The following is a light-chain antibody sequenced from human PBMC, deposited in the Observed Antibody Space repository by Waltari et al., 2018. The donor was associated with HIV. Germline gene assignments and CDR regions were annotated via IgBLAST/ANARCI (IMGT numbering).Light chain of an antibody. CDR3: QQTFTIPRT. J-gene: IGKJ1*01. CDR1: QSLLHSNGYTY. Sequence: DIVMTQSPLSLPVTPGEPASISCRSSQSLLHSNGYTYLDWYLQKPGHSPQLLIYLGSHRASGVPDRFSGSGSGTDFTLTISSLQPEDLATYYCQQTFTIPRTFGQGTKVEIK. CDR2: LGS. V-gene: IGKV2-28*01.